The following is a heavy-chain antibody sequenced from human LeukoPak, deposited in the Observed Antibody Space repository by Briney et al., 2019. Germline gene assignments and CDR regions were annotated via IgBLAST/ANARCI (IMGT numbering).Heavy chain of an antibody. Sequence: GSLRLSCAASGFTFSSYSMNWVRQAPGKGLEWVSSISSSSSYIYYADSVKGRFTISRDNAKNSLYLQMNSLRAEDTAVYYCARDEGGEHYYGSGSYNYWGQGTLVTVSS. V-gene: IGHV3-21*01. D-gene: IGHD3-10*01. J-gene: IGHJ4*02. CDR3: ARDEGGEHYYGSGSYNY. CDR2: ISSSSSYI. CDR1: GFTFSSYS.